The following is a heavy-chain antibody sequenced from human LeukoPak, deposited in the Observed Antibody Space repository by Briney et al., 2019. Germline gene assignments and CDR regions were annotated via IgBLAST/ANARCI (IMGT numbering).Heavy chain of an antibody. Sequence: TSQTLSLTCTVSSGSISSGDYYWSWIRQPPGKGLEWIGDIYYGGRTYYNPSLKSRVIISIDGSNNQFSLRLTSVTAADTAVYYCARGRSLSITLIRGVVGIWGQGTVVTVSS. CDR3: ARGRSLSITLIRGVVGI. CDR2: IYYGGRT. J-gene: IGHJ3*02. D-gene: IGHD3-10*01. CDR1: SGSISSGDYY. V-gene: IGHV4-30-4*01.